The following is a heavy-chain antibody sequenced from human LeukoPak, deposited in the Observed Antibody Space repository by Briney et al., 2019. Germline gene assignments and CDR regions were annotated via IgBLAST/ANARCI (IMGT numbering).Heavy chain of an antibody. J-gene: IGHJ4*02. CDR3: AASTYGSGSYVGFDS. CDR2: MYPGDSDI. CDR1: GYSFTYYW. D-gene: IGHD3-10*01. V-gene: IGHV5-51*01. Sequence: GESLKISCKGSGYSFTYYWIGWVRQMPGKGLGWMGIMYPGDSDIRHSPSFQGQVTTSADKSVRTHYLKWSSLKASDNAMYYCAASTYGSGSYVGFDSWGQGTLVSVSS.